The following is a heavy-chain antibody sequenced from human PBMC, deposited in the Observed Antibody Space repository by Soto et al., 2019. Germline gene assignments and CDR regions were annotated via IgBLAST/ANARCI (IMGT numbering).Heavy chain of an antibody. CDR2: INPSGGST. Sequence: ASVKVSCKASGYTFTSYYMHWVRQAPGQGLEWMGIINPSGGSTSYAQQFQGRVTMTRDTSTSTVYMELSSLRSEDTAVYYCARQSVVAALRKLNAFDIGGQGTMVTVSS. D-gene: IGHD2-15*01. V-gene: IGHV1-46*01. J-gene: IGHJ3*02. CDR1: GYTFTSYY. CDR3: ARQSVVAALRKLNAFDI.